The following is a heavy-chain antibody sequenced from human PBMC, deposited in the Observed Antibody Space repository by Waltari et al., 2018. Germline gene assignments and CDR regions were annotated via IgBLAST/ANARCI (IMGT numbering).Heavy chain of an antibody. V-gene: IGHV4-59*01. CDR1: GGSISSYY. CDR3: ARGVGCSSTSCYVAFDI. J-gene: IGHJ3*02. CDR2: IYYSGST. D-gene: IGHD2-2*01. Sequence: QVQLQESGPGLVKPSETLSLTCTVSGGSISSYYWSWIRQPPGKGLEWIGYIYYSGSTNYNPSLKSRVTISVDTSKNQCSLKLSSVTAADTAVYYCARGVGCSSTSCYVAFDIWGQGTMVTVSS.